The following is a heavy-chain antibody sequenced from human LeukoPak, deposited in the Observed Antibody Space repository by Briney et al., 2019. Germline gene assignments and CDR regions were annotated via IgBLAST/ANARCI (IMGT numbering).Heavy chain of an antibody. CDR2: IYYSGST. J-gene: IGHJ3*02. CDR1: GGSISSYY. Sequence: PSETLSLTCTVSGGSISSYYWSWIRQPPGKGLEWIGYIYYSGSTNYNPSLKSRVTISVDTSKNQFSLKLSSVIAADTAVYYCARDKGGAFDIWGQGTMVTVSS. CDR3: ARDKGGAFDI. D-gene: IGHD2-15*01. V-gene: IGHV4-59*01.